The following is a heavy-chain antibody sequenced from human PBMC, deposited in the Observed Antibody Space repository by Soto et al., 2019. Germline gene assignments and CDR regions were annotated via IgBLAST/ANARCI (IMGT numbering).Heavy chain of an antibody. CDR2: ISGRGSDT. Sequence: PGGSLRLSCEASGFFFRNYASTWVRQASGKGLEWVSTISGRGSDTYYSDSVKGRFTISRDNSRNTLFLQMTTLRAEDSAVYFCAKYPLDLAAADKDFHYYMDVWGKGTTVTVSS. V-gene: IGHV3-23*01. CDR3: AKYPLDLAAADKDFHYYMDV. CDR1: GFFFRNYA. J-gene: IGHJ6*03. D-gene: IGHD6-13*01.